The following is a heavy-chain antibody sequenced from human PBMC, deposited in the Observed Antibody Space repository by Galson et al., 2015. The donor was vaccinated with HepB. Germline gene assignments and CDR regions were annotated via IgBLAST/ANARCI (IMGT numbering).Heavy chain of an antibody. CDR3: ARDSSYHYDSSGYYPDY. J-gene: IGHJ4*02. Sequence: SVKVSCKASGYTFTGYYMHWVRQAPGQGLEWMGWINPNSGGTNYAQKFQGRVTTTRDTSISTAYMELSRLRSDDTAVYYCARDSSYHYDSSGYYPDYWGQGTLVTVSS. V-gene: IGHV1-2*02. CDR1: GYTFTGYY. CDR2: INPNSGGT. D-gene: IGHD3-22*01.